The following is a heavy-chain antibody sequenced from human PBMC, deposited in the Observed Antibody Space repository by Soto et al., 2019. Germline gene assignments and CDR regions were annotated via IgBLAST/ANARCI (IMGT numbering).Heavy chain of an antibody. Sequence: QVQLVESGGGLVEPGGSLRLSCAASGFNFNEYYMSWIRQAPGKGLEYIAYIGSLNHYNNYADFVKGRFTFSIDDAKNSLQLQMGSLRSEDTAVYYCASLVSRQYFDSWGRGTLVTVSS. V-gene: IGHV3-11*06. CDR2: IGSLNHYN. CDR1: GFNFNEYY. J-gene: IGHJ4*02. CDR3: ASLVSRQYFDS.